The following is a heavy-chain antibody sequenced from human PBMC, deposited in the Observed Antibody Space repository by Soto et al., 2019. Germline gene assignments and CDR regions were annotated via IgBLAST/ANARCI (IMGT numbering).Heavy chain of an antibody. D-gene: IGHD3-10*01. CDR2: IYPGDSDT. V-gene: IGHV5-51*01. Sequence: GESLNLSCQGSGYRFSRYWIAWVRQMPGKGLEWMGIIYPGDSDTRYSPSFQGQVTFSVDKSISTAYLQWSSLKASDTSMYYCARHSGTRWGVQDYFDYWGQGTLVTVSS. CDR1: GYRFSRYW. J-gene: IGHJ4*02. CDR3: ARHSGTRWGVQDYFDY.